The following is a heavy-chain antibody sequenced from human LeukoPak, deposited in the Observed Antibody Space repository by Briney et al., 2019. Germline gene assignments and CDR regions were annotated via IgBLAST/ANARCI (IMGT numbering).Heavy chain of an antibody. V-gene: IGHV3-9*01. CDR3: ARAVTYFYGSVTYDWFES. CDR2: IESNGLT. CDR1: GFTFDDYA. J-gene: IGHJ5*01. Sequence: PGGSLRLSCAASGFTFDDYAMHWVRQAPGKGLEWVSGIESNGLTLYADSVRDRFTISRDNAKNTVYLQMNSLRADDTAMYYCARAVTYFYGSVTYDWFESWGQGTLVTVSS. D-gene: IGHD3-10*01.